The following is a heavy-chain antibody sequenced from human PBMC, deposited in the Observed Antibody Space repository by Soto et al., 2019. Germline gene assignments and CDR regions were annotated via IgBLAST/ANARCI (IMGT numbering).Heavy chain of an antibody. Sequence: GGSLRLSCAASGFTFSDYYMSWIRQAPGKGLEWVSYISSSGSTIYYADSVKGRFTISRDNAKNSLYLQMNSLRAEDTAVYYCARDPGGRITIFGVATAGWFDPWGQGTLVTVSS. CDR1: GFTFSDYY. V-gene: IGHV3-11*01. D-gene: IGHD3-3*01. CDR2: ISSSGSTI. J-gene: IGHJ5*02. CDR3: ARDPGGRITIFGVATAGWFDP.